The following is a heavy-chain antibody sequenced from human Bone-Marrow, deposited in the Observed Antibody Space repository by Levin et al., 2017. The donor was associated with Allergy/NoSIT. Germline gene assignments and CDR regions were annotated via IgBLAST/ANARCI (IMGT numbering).Heavy chain of an antibody. CDR1: GGSVSSGSYY. J-gene: IGHJ3*02. D-gene: IGHD6-19*01. CDR3: ARAGSGPINDAFDS. Sequence: SQTLSLTCTVSGGSVSSGSYYWSWIRQPPGKGLEWIGYIYYSGSTNYNPSLKSRVTISVDTAKNQFSLRLSSVTAADTAVYYCARAGSGPINDAFDSWGQGTMVTVSS. V-gene: IGHV4-61*01. CDR2: IYYSGST.